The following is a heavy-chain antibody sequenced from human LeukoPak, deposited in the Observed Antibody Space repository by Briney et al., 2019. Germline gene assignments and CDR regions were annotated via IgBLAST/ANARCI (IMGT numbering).Heavy chain of an antibody. V-gene: IGHV3-20*04. Sequence: GGSLRLSCAASAFTFDDHGMSWVRQVPGKGLEWVSGINWNGGSTGYADSVKGRFTISRDNAKNSLYLQMNSLRAEDTALYYCAAGDRNGWYFDYWGQGTPVTVSS. J-gene: IGHJ4*02. CDR2: INWNGGST. D-gene: IGHD6-19*01. CDR1: AFTFDDHG. CDR3: AAGDRNGWYFDY.